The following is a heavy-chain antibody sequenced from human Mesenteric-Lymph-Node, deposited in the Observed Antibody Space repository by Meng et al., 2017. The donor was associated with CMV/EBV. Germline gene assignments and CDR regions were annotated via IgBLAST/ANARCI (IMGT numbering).Heavy chain of an antibody. CDR1: GGSISSSSYY. CDR3: ARLGDVGHYYGVDV. V-gene: IGHV4-39*07. D-gene: IGHD3-16*01. CDR2: IYYSGST. J-gene: IGHJ6*02. Sequence: GSLRLSCTVSGGSISSSSYYWGWIRQPPGKGLEWIGSIYYSGSTYYNPSLKSRVTISVDTSKSQFSLKLTSVTAADTAVYYCARLGDVGHYYGVDVWGQGTTVTVSS.